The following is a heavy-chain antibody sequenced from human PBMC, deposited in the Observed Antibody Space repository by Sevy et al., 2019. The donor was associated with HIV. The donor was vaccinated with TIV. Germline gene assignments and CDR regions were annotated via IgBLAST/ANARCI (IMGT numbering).Heavy chain of an antibody. V-gene: IGHV3-23*01. D-gene: IGHD3-22*01. J-gene: IGHJ6*02. Sequence: GESLKISCAASGFTFSTYAMSWVRQAPGKGLEWVSVISGGGGDTYYAESVKGRFTISSDNSKNTLYLQMNSLRAEDTAVYYCAKDAYYYDGSGYSMSQWYYGMDVWGQGTTVTVSS. CDR1: GFTFSTYA. CDR2: ISGGGGDT. CDR3: AKDAYYYDGSGYSMSQWYYGMDV.